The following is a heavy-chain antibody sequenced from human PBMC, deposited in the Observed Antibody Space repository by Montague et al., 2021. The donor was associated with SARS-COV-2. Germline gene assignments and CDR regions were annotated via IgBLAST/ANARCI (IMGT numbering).Heavy chain of an antibody. CDR3: ANLVVVTAVDDFDI. V-gene: IGHV3-30*18. J-gene: IGHJ3*02. CDR2: ISYGGSNK. CDR1: GFTFSRYC. D-gene: IGHD2-21*02. Sequence: SLRLSCAASGFTFSRYCMHWVRQASGKGLEWVAFISYGGSNKNYXESLKGRFTISRDNSKNTLYLQMNSLRAEDTAVYRCANLVVVTAVDDFDIWGQGTMVTVSS.